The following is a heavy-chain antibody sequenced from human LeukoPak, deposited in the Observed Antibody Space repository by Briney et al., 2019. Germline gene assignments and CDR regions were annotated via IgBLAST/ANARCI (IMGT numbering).Heavy chain of an antibody. CDR1: GDSVSSGSHY. CDR3: VRAARYYWFDP. D-gene: IGHD1-14*01. CDR2: IYYSGST. Sequence: PSETLSLTCTVSGDSVSSGSHYWSWIRPPPGKGLEWIGYIYYSGSTNYNPSLKSRVTISIDTSKNQFSLKLSSVTAADTAVYYCVRAARYYWFDPWGQGTLVTVSS. V-gene: IGHV4-61*01. J-gene: IGHJ5*02.